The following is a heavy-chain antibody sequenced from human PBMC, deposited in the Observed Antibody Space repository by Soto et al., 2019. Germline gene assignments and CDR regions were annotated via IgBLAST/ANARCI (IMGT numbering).Heavy chain of an antibody. CDR3: ARVRQGCSANNCYFDP. D-gene: IGHD1-1*01. V-gene: IGHV4-4*02. J-gene: IGHJ5*01. CDR2: VHISGHS. Sequence: QVHLQESGPGLVAPSGTLSLTCTLSGGSVRAPDCWNWVRQSPDKGLVWIAEVHISGHSNYNPSHRSRVSVSIDSSKNKFSLNLNSVTAADTAIYYCARVRQGCSANNCYFDPWGQGTQVTISS. CDR1: GGSVRAPDC.